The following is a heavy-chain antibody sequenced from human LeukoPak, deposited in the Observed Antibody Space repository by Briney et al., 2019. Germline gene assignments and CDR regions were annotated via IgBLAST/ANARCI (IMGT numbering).Heavy chain of an antibody. J-gene: IGHJ4*02. CDR1: GGSFSGYY. Sequence: PSETLSLTCAVYGGSFSGYYWSWIRQPPGNGLEWMGEINHSGGTNYNPSLKSRVTISVDTSKNHFYLKLSSVTAADTAVYYCASMSSGYYYADYWGQGTLVIVPS. CDR3: ASMSSGYYYADY. D-gene: IGHD3-22*01. CDR2: INHSGGT. V-gene: IGHV4-34*01.